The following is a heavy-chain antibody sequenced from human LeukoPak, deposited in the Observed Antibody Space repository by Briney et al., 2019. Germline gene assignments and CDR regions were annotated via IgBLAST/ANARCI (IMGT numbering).Heavy chain of an antibody. J-gene: IGHJ4*01. V-gene: IGHV4-34*01. D-gene: IGHD6-19*01. CDR2: INHSGST. CDR1: GGSFSGYY. CDR3: ARVAGTGYFDH. Sequence: SETLSLTCAVYGGSFSGYYWSWIRQPPGKGLEWIGEINHSGSTNYNPSLKSRVTISVDTSKNQFSLKLSSVTAADTAVYYCARVAGTGYFDHWGQGTLVTVSS.